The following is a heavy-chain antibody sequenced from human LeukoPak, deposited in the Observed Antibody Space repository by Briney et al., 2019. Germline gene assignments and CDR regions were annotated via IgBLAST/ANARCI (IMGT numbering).Heavy chain of an antibody. Sequence: SETLSLTCAVSGGSISSSNWWSWVRPPPGKGLEWIGEINHSGSTNYNPSLKSRVTISVDTSKNQFSLKLSSVTAADTAVYYCARHAYSSSWYLFDYWGQGTLVTVSS. V-gene: IGHV4-4*02. D-gene: IGHD6-13*01. CDR2: INHSGST. J-gene: IGHJ4*02. CDR1: GGSISSSNW. CDR3: ARHAYSSSWYLFDY.